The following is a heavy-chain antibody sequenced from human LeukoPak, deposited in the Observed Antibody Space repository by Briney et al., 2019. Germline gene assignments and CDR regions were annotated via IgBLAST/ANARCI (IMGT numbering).Heavy chain of an antibody. Sequence: GGSLRVSCAASGFAFSRHAMCWVRQAPGKGLEWVSSIDISGGSTYYEDSAGGRLTISRDNSRNTLDLQMNGLRVEDSALYYCANEVRPNDYWGQGTLVTVSS. CDR3: ANEVRPNDY. D-gene: IGHD1-1*01. V-gene: IGHV3-23*01. J-gene: IGHJ4*02. CDR2: IDISGGST. CDR1: GFAFSRHA.